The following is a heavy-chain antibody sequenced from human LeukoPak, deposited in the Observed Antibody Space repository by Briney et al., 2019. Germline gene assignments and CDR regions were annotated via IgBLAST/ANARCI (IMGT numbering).Heavy chain of an antibody. Sequence: SVKVSCKASVGTFSSYAISWVRQAPGQGLEWMGRIIPILGIANYAQKFQGRVTITADKSTSTAYMELSSLRSEDTAVYYCARDLLGYCSSTSCLPVNWFDPWGQGTLVTVSS. V-gene: IGHV1-69*04. CDR1: VGTFSSYA. D-gene: IGHD2-2*01. CDR3: ARDLLGYCSSTSCLPVNWFDP. CDR2: IIPILGIA. J-gene: IGHJ5*02.